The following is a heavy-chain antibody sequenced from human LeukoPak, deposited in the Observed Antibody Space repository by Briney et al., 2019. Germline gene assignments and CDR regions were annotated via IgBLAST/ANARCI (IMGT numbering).Heavy chain of an antibody. J-gene: IGHJ5*02. D-gene: IGHD2-2*01. CDR2: INHSGST. Sequence: KPSETLSLTCAVYGGSFSGYYWSWIRQPPGKGLEWIGEINHSGSTNYNPSLKSRVTISVDTSKNQFSLKLSSVTAADTAVYYCARDIGGYCSSTSCGYNWFDPWGQGTLVTVSS. CDR1: GGSFSGYY. V-gene: IGHV4-34*01. CDR3: ARDIGGYCSSTSCGYNWFDP.